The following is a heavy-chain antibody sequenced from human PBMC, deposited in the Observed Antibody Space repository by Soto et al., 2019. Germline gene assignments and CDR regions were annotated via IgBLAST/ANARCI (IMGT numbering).Heavy chain of an antibody. CDR2: IFPVLGTT. CDR3: ARVAYTSWATHWFDC. CDR1: RGTFTKYA. V-gene: IGHV1-69*01. D-gene: IGHD3-16*01. J-gene: IGHJ5*01. Sequence: QVQMVQSGAEVKKPGSSVKVSCKASRGTFTKYAVSWVRQAPGQGLEWMGDIFPVLGTTIYAQKFQGRLTIVADESTSTGYMELTNLSSEDTALYYCARVAYTSWATHWFDCWGQGTLVTVSS.